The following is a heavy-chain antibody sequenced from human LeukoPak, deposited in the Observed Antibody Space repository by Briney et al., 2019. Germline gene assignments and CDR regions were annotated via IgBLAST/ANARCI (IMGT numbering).Heavy chain of an antibody. V-gene: IGHV1-69*01. Sequence: SVKVSCKASGGTFSSYAISWVRQAPGQGLEWMGGIIPIFGTANYAQKFQGRVTITADESTSTAYMELSSLRSEATAVYYCARDAAYYYGSGSYWYGMDVWGKGTTVTVSS. CDR3: ARDAAYYYGSGSYWYGMDV. CDR1: GGTFSSYA. J-gene: IGHJ6*04. CDR2: IIPIFGTA. D-gene: IGHD3-10*01.